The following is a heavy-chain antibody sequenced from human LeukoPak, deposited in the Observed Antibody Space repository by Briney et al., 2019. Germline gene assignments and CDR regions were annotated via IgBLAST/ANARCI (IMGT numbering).Heavy chain of an antibody. CDR1: WVTLSSYA. V-gene: IGHV3-23*01. D-gene: IGHD1-26*01. J-gene: IGHJ2*01. CDR2: ISSSGSGGNT. Sequence: GGSLRISCAASWVTLSSYAMSWAPPGPGEGVGWGPGISSSGSGGNTYYADSVKGRFTISRDSSKNTLFLHMNTLRAEDTAIYYCAKDRTVGASYWYFDLWGRGTLVTVSS. CDR3: AKDRTVGASYWYFDL.